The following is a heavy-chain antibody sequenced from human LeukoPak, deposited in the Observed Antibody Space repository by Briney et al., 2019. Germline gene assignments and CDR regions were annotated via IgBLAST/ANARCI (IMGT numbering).Heavy chain of an antibody. CDR1: GFTFSSYG. J-gene: IGHJ5*02. V-gene: IGHV3-30*03. CDR3: ARDRTGTGWFDP. Sequence: PGGSLRLSCAASGFTFSSYGMHWVRQAPGKGLEWVAVISYDGSNKYYADSVKGRFTISRDNSKNTLYLQMNSLRAEDTAVYYCARDRTGTGWFDPWGQGTLVTVSS. D-gene: IGHD1-1*01. CDR2: ISYDGSNK.